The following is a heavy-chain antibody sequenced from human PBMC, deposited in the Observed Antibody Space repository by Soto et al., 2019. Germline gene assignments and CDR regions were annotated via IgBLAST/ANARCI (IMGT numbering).Heavy chain of an antibody. CDR1: GGSISSYY. V-gene: IGHV4-59*01. CDR3: ARDLLSYDFWSGSPSYGMDV. J-gene: IGHJ6*02. CDR2: IYYMGST. D-gene: IGHD3-3*01. Sequence: PSETLSLTCTVSGGSISSYYLSWIRQPAGKGLEWIVYIYYMGSTNYNPSLKSRVTISVDTSKNQFSLKLSSVTAADTAVYYCARDLLSYDFWSGSPSYGMDVWGQGTTVTVSS.